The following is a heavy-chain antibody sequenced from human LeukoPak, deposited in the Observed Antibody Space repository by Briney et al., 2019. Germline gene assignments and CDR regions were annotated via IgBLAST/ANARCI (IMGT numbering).Heavy chain of an antibody. J-gene: IGHJ6*02. V-gene: IGHV3-30*18. CDR3: AKDQELWLLTDMDV. D-gene: IGHD5-18*01. CDR2: ISYDGSNK. CDR1: GFTFSSYG. Sequence: PGGSLRLSCAASGFTFSSYGMHWVRQAPGKGLEWVAVISYDGSNKYYADSVKGRFTISRDNSKNTLYLQMNSLSAEDTAVYYCAKDQELWLLTDMDVWGQGTTVTVSS.